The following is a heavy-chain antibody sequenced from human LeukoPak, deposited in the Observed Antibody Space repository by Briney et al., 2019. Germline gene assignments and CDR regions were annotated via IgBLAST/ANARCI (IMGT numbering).Heavy chain of an antibody. Sequence: SETLSLTCGVFGASISDNYWIWIRQPPGKGLEWIGEINHSGSAKYNPSLMSRVTMSVDTSKNQFSLELSSVTAADTAVYYCARAGYGGHWNDVFDIWGQGTTVTVSS. CDR1: GASISDNY. J-gene: IGHJ3*02. CDR2: INHSGSA. V-gene: IGHV4-34*01. D-gene: IGHD4-23*01. CDR3: ARAGYGGHWNDVFDI.